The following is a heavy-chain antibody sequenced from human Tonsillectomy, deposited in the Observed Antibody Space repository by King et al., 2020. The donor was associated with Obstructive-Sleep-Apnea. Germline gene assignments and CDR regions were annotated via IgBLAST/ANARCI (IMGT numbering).Heavy chain of an antibody. Sequence: QVPLQESGPGLVKPSETLSLTCTVSGDSISSGYYWGWIRQPPGKGLEWIGTIYHTGNTDYNPSLKSRVTISVDTSKNQFSLRLSSVTAADTAVYYCAREDIVVAVAATSGGWFDPWGQGTLVTVSS. D-gene: IGHD2-15*01. J-gene: IGHJ5*02. CDR1: GDSISSGYY. CDR2: IYHTGNT. CDR3: AREDIVVAVAATSGGWFDP. V-gene: IGHV4-38-2*02.